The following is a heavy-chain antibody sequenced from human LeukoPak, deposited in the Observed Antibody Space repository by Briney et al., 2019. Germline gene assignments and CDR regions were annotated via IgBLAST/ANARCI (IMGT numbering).Heavy chain of an antibody. J-gene: IGHJ4*02. D-gene: IGHD3-22*01. V-gene: IGHV3-30*03. CDR1: GFTFSSYG. CDR3: ARDLYYYDTSGSAEGY. CDR2: VSYDGSNK. Sequence: GGSLRLSCAASGFTFSSYGMHWVRQAPGKGLEWVAVVSYDGSNKYYAESVKGRFTISRDNSKNTLYLQMNSLRSEDTAVYYCARDLYYYDTSGSAEGYWGQGTLVTVSS.